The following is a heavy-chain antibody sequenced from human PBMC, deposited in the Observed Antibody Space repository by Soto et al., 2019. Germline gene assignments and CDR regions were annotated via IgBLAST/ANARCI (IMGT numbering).Heavy chain of an antibody. CDR3: ATDYQLVRFYH. Sequence: GPRSLSWAAAGLNFRAYSMAWVRQAPGKGLEWVSHISGDSTINYAESVKGRFTISRDNAKNLLYLHMNSPRDEDTAVYYCATDYQLVRFYHWGQGTLVTVSS. D-gene: IGHD6-6*01. CDR2: ISGDSTI. CDR1: GLNFRAYS. J-gene: IGHJ4*02. V-gene: IGHV3-48*02.